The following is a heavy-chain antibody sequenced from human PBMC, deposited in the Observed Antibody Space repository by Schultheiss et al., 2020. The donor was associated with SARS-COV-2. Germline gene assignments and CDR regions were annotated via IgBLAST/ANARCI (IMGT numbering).Heavy chain of an antibody. CDR1: GGSISSGGYY. Sequence: SQTLSLTCTVSGGSISSGGYYWSWIRQHPGKGLEWIGYIYHSGSTYYNPSLKSRVTISVDRSKNQFSLKLSSVTAADTAVYYCARVQVADAFDIWGQGTTVTVAS. J-gene: IGHJ3*02. V-gene: IGHV4-30-2*01. CDR3: ARVQVADAFDI. CDR2: IYHSGST. D-gene: IGHD5-12*01.